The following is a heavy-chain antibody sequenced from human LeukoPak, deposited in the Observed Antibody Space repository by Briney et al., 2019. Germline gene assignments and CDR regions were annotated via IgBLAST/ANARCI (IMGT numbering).Heavy chain of an antibody. D-gene: IGHD3-10*01. J-gene: IGHJ4*02. V-gene: IGHV4-39*01. CDR2: MYYIVSI. CDR1: GGSISSDTYF. Sequence: SETLSLTCTVSGGSISSDTYFWGWIRQPPGKGLEWVGSMYYIVSIYFNPSLKSRITISGDTSKNQFSLQLSSVTAADTAVYYCARFPRYYGSGSSYNRVDYWGQGTLVTVSS. CDR3: ARFPRYYGSGSSYNRVDY.